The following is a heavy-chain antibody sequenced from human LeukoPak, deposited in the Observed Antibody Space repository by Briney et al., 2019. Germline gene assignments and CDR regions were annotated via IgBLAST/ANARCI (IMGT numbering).Heavy chain of an antibody. CDR3: AREVEVTATPVGPYWYFDL. CDR1: GYTFTSYY. Sequence: ASVKVSCKASGYTFTSYYMHLVRHAPGPGLERMGIINPSGGSTSYAKKFQGRVTMTRDMSTSTVYMELSSLRSEDTAVYYCAREVEVTATPVGPYWYFDLWGRGTLVTVSS. V-gene: IGHV1-46*01. CDR2: INPSGGST. D-gene: IGHD2-21*02. J-gene: IGHJ2*01.